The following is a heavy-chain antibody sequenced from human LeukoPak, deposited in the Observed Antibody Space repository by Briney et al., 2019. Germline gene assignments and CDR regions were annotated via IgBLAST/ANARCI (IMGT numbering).Heavy chain of an antibody. CDR2: ISAYNGNT. V-gene: IGHV1-18*01. CDR1: GYTFTSYG. J-gene: IGHJ4*02. CDR3: ARVHDSSGSDY. D-gene: IGHD6-19*01. Sequence: ASVKVSCTASGYTFTSYGISWVRQAPGQGLEWMGWISAYNGNTSYAQKLQGRVTMTADTSTSTAYMELRSLRSDDTAVYYCARVHDSSGSDYWGQGTLVTVSS.